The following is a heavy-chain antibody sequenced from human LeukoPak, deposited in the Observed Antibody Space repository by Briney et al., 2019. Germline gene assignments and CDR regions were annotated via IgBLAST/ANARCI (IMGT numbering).Heavy chain of an antibody. CDR3: ARRLCPRTTCYSPLDY. J-gene: IGHJ4*02. CDR1: GGSISSYY. CDR2: ISGSGGST. V-gene: IGHV3-23*01. Sequence: ETLSLTCTVSGGSISSYYWSWIRQPPGKGLEWVSAISGSGGSTYYADSVKGRFTISRDNSKNTLYLQMNSLRAEDTAVYYCARRLCPRTTCYSPLDYWGQGALVTVSS. D-gene: IGHD2-2*01.